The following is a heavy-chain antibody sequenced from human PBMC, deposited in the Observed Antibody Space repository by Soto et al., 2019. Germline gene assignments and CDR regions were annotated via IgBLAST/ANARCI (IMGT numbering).Heavy chain of an antibody. CDR1: GGSISSGGYS. CDR2: IYHSGST. J-gene: IGHJ6*02. Sequence: SETLSLTCAVSGGSISSGGYSWSWIRQPPGKGLEWIGYIYHSGSTYYNPSLKSRVTISVDRSRNQFSLKLSSVTAADTAVYYCARGAGYYYGMDVWGQGTTVTVSS. V-gene: IGHV4-30-2*01. CDR3: ARGAGYYYGMDV.